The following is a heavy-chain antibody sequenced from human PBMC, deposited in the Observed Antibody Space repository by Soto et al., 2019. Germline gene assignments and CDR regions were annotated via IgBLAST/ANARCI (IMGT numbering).Heavy chain of an antibody. Sequence: EVQMLESGGYLVQPWGSLRVSCSSTFTFSHYTMAWFRQAPGKGLEWVSGVSRSDSVAYYADSVKCRFTISRYNSKNTMFLQMNSLRDEDTALYYCANGGLHGSIDGGLSYFNHWDQGTLVTVSS. V-gene: IGHV3-23*01. CDR3: ANGGLHGSIDGGLSYFNH. CDR1: TFTFSHYT. CDR2: VSRSDSVA. J-gene: IGHJ4*02. D-gene: IGHD3-16*01.